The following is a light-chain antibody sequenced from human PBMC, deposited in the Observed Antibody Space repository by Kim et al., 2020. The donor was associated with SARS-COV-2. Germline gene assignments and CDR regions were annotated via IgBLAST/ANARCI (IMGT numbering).Light chain of an antibody. CDR2: DAS. Sequence: PGERATLSCRASQSVSSNLVWYQQKPGQAPRLLIYDASTRATDVPARFSGSGSGTEFTLTINSLQSEDSAVYYCQQYHSWPPMYTFGQGTKLEIK. CDR3: QQYHSWPPMYT. J-gene: IGKJ2*01. V-gene: IGKV3-15*01. CDR1: QSVSSN.